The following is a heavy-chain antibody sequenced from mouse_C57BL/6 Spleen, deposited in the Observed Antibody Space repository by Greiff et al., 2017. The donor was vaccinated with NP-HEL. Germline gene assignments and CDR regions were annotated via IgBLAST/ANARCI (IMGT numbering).Heavy chain of an antibody. D-gene: IGHD2-4*01. CDR2: ISSGGDYI. V-gene: IGHV5-9-1*02. J-gene: IGHJ3*01. CDR3: TFYDYDGVAY. CDR1: GFTFSSYA. Sequence: EVQRVESGEGLVKPGGSLKLSCAASGFTFSSYAMSWVRQTPEKRLEWVAYISSGGDYIYYADTVKGRFTISRDNARNTLYLQMSSLKSEDTAMYYCTFYDYDGVAYWGQGTLVTVSA.